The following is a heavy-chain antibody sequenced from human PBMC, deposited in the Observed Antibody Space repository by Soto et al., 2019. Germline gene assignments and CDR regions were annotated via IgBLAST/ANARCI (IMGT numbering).Heavy chain of an antibody. D-gene: IGHD3-3*01. Sequence: PGGSLRLSCAASGFTFSSYGMHWVRQAPGKGLEWVAVISYDGSNKYYADSVKGRFTISRDNSKNTLYLQMNSLRAEDTAVYYCAKAPGALYDFWSGYHYGMAVWGQGTTVTVSS. CDR2: ISYDGSNK. J-gene: IGHJ6*02. V-gene: IGHV3-30*18. CDR1: GFTFSSYG. CDR3: AKAPGALYDFWSGYHYGMAV.